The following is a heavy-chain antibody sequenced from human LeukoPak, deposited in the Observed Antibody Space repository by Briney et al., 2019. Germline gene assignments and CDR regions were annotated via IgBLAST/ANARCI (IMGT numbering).Heavy chain of an antibody. CDR2: INPSGGST. D-gene: IGHD6-13*01. V-gene: IGHV1-46*01. CDR1: GYTFTSYY. Sequence: ASVKVSCKASGYTFTSYYMHWVRQAPGQGLEWMGIINPSGGSTSYAQKFQGRVTMTRDTSTSTVYMELSSLRSEDTAVYYCARMPRSSSWYMNWFDPWGQGTPVTVSS. J-gene: IGHJ5*02. CDR3: ARMPRSSSWYMNWFDP.